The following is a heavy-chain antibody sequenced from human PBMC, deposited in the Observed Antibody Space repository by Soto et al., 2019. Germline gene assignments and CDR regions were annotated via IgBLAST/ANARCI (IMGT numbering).Heavy chain of an antibody. D-gene: IGHD3-10*01. V-gene: IGHV4-59*12. CDR1: GGSISSYY. Sequence: SETLSLTCTVSGGSISSYYWSWIRQPPGKGLEWSGYIYYSGRPNYNPSLQSRVTLSVDTSKNQFSLKLSSVTAAATAVYYCARAIWFGELSNSCGMDVWGQGTTVTVSS. CDR3: ARAIWFGELSNSCGMDV. CDR2: IYYSGRP. J-gene: IGHJ6*02.